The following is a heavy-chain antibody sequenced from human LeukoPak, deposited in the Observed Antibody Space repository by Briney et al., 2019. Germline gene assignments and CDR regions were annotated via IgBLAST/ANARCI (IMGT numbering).Heavy chain of an antibody. Sequence: PGGSLRLSCAASGFTFSTSWMTWVRQAPGKGLEWVSVIYSGGSTYYADSVKGRFTISRDNFKNTLYLQMNSLRAEDTAVYYCAKYAVGRNYDAFDIWGQGTMVTVSS. J-gene: IGHJ3*02. CDR1: GFTFSTSW. CDR2: IYSGGST. V-gene: IGHV3-66*02. CDR3: AKYAVGRNYDAFDI. D-gene: IGHD1-7*01.